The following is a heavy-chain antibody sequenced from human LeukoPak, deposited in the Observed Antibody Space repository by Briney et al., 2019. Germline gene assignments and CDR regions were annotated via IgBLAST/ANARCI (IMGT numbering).Heavy chain of an antibody. CDR2: INHSGST. CDR3: AGHLGYFDY. V-gene: IGHV4-34*01. D-gene: IGHD7-27*01. J-gene: IGHJ4*02. CDR1: GGSFSGYY. Sequence: PSETLSLTCAVYGGSFSGYYWSWIRQPPGKGLEWIGEINHSGSTNYNPSLKSRVTISVDTSKNQFSLKLSSVTAADTAVYYCAGHLGYFDYWGQGTLVTVSS.